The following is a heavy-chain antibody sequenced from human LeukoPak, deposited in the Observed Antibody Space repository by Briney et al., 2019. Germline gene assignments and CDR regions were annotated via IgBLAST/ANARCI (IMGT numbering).Heavy chain of an antibody. V-gene: IGHV4-31*03. Sequence: SETLSLTRTVSGGSISSGGYYWSWIRQHPGKGLEWIGYIYYSGSTYYNPSLMSRVTISVDTSKNQFSLKLSSATAADTAVYCCARVGGSTWTYFDYWGQGTLVTVSS. J-gene: IGHJ4*02. CDR2: IYYSGST. CDR3: ARVGGSTWTYFDY. D-gene: IGHD6-13*01. CDR1: GGSISSGGYY.